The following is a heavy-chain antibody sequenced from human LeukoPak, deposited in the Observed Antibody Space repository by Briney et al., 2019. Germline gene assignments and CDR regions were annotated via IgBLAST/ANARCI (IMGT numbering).Heavy chain of an antibody. Sequence: GGSLRLSCAASGFTFSSYAMHWIRQAPGKGLEWVSYISSSGSTIYYAASVKGRFTISRDNAKNSLYLQMNSLRAEDTAMYCCAKDRSSGWYFDYWGQGTLVTVSS. D-gene: IGHD6-19*01. J-gene: IGHJ4*02. CDR1: GFTFSSYA. CDR3: AKDRSSGWYFDY. V-gene: IGHV3-48*04. CDR2: ISSSGSTI.